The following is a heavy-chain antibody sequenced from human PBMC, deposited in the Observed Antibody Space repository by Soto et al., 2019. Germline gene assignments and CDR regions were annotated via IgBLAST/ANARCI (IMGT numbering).Heavy chain of an antibody. CDR3: ARESTQKYCSSTSCYGFDY. Sequence: QVQLQESGPGLVKPSQTLSLTCTVSGGSISSGGYYWSWIRQHPGKGLEWIGYIYYSGSTYYNPSLKSRVNISVDPSKNQFSLKLSSVTAADTAVYYCARESTQKYCSSTSCYGFDYWGQGTLVTVSS. CDR2: IYYSGST. D-gene: IGHD2-2*01. V-gene: IGHV4-31*03. J-gene: IGHJ4*02. CDR1: GGSISSGGYY.